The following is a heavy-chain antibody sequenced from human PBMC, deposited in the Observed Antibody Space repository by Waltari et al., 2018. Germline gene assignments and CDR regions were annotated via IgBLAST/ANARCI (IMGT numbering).Heavy chain of an antibody. J-gene: IGHJ4*02. CDR1: GGSISSYY. CDR2: IYTSGST. V-gene: IGHV4-4*07. CDR3: ARDRGARYFDY. D-gene: IGHD4-17*01. Sequence: VHLQESVPGLLTPSETLSLTCSASGGSISSYYWSWIRQLAGKGLEWIGRIYTSGSTNYNPSLKSRVTMSVDTSKNQFSLKLSSVTAADTAVYYCARDRGARYFDYWGQGTLVTVSS.